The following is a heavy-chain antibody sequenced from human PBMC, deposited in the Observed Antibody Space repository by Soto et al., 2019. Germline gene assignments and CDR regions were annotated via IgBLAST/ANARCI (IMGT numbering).Heavy chain of an antibody. D-gene: IGHD6-19*01. V-gene: IGHV4-39*01. CDR3: ARLGGIAVAGPIYF. Sequence: SETLSLTCSVSGGSISRSNYYWAWIRQSPGKGLEWIGSVYHTGNTYYSLSLRSRVAISLDTSKNRFSLRLDAVSAADTATYYCARLGGIAVAGPIYFWGQGTLVTVSS. CDR2: VYHTGNT. J-gene: IGHJ1*01. CDR1: GGSISRSNYY.